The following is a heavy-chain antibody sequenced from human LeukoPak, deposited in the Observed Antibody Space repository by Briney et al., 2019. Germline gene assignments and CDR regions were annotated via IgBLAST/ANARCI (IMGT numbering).Heavy chain of an antibody. D-gene: IGHD5-18*01. V-gene: IGHV3-23*01. CDR3: ARAGYSYGQLDY. Sequence: PGGSLRLSCAASGFTFSSYAMSWVRQAPGKGLEWVSAISGSGGSTYYADSVKGRFTISRDNSKNTLYLQMNSLRAEDTAVYYCARAGYSYGQLDYWGQGTLVTVSS. CDR2: ISGSGGST. CDR1: GFTFSSYA. J-gene: IGHJ4*02.